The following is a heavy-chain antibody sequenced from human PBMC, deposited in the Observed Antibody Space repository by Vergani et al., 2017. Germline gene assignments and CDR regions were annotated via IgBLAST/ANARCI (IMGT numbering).Heavy chain of an antibody. D-gene: IGHD1-26*01. Sequence: QVQPVQSGAEVKKPGASVKVSCKASGYTFTGYYMHWVRQAPGQGLEWMGWINPNSGGTNYAQKFQGRGTMTRDTSISTAYMELSRLRSDDTAVYYCARVGRYSGRMGYFDYWGQGTLVTVSS. CDR1: GYTFTGYY. J-gene: IGHJ4*02. CDR2: INPNSGGT. V-gene: IGHV1-2*02. CDR3: ARVGRYSGRMGYFDY.